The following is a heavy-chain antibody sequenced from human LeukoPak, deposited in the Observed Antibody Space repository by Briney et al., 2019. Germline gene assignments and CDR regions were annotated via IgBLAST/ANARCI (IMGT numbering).Heavy chain of an antibody. CDR3: ARAPGYSSGQNHFDY. CDR1: GFTFSSYG. V-gene: IGHV3-30*03. CDR2: ISYDGSNK. Sequence: GGSLRLSCAASGFTFSSYGMHWVRQAPGKGLEWVAVISYDGSNKYYADSVKGRFTISRDNSKNTLYLQMDSLRADDTAVYLCARAPGYSSGQNHFDYWGQGTLVTVSS. J-gene: IGHJ4*02. D-gene: IGHD6-19*01.